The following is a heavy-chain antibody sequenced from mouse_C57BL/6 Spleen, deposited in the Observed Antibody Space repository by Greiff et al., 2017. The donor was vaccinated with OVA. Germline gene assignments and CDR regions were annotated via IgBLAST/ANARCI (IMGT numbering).Heavy chain of an antibody. CDR2: INPSTGGT. D-gene: IGHD1-1*01. Sequence: VQLQQSGPELVKPGASVKISCKASGYSFTGYYMNWVKQSPEKSLEWIGGINPSTGGTTYNQKFKAKATLTVDKSSSTAYMQLKSLTSEDSAVYYCARRFTTVVAHWYFDVWGTGTTVTVSS. V-gene: IGHV1-42*01. CDR3: ARRFTTVVAHWYFDV. J-gene: IGHJ1*03. CDR1: GYSFTGYY.